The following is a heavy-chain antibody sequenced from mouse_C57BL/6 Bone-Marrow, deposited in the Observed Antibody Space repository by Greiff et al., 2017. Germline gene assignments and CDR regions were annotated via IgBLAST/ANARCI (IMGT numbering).Heavy chain of an antibody. CDR1: GFTFSDAW. Sequence: EVKVVESGGGLVQPGGSMKLSCAASGFTFSDAWMDWVRQSPEKGLEWVAEIRNKANNHATYYAESVKGSFTISRDDSKSSVYLQMNSLRAEETGIYYCTRLRLRRGYFDYWGQGTTLTVSS. CDR3: TRLRLRRGYFDY. CDR2: IRNKANNHAT. V-gene: IGHV6-6*01. D-gene: IGHD2-4*01. J-gene: IGHJ2*01.